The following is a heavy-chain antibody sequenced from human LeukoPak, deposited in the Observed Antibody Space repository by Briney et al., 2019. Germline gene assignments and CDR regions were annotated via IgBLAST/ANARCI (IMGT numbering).Heavy chain of an antibody. D-gene: IGHD6-13*01. CDR2: IYTSGST. CDR1: GGSISSGSYY. J-gene: IGHJ5*02. CDR3: ARGRAADR. V-gene: IGHV4-61*02. Sequence: SQTLSLTCTVSGGSISSGSYYWSWIRQPAGKGLEWIGRIYTSGSTNYNPSLKSRVTISVDKSKNQFSLKLSSVTAADTAVYYCARGRAADRWGQGTLVTVSS.